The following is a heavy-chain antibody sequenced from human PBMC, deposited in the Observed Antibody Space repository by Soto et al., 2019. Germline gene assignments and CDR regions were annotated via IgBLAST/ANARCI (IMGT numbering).Heavy chain of an antibody. D-gene: IGHD2-2*01. J-gene: IGHJ5*02. V-gene: IGHV1-69*13. CDR2: IIPSLNTA. CDR1: ECTFSNYS. CDR3: ARSDIVLVPAAMAFDNWFYP. Sequence: ASVKVSCKASECTFSNYSITWVRQAPGQGLEYMGGIIPSLNTANYAQKFQDRVKITADEATSTAYMELSSLRSEDTAVYYCARSDIVLVPAAMAFDNWFYPWGQGTLVTVSS.